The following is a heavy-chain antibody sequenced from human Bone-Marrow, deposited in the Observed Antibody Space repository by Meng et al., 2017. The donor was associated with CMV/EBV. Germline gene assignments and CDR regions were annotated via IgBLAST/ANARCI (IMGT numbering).Heavy chain of an antibody. CDR2: INSDGSST. CDR3: ARDHSRYYYDSSGYYPGAFDI. V-gene: IGHV3-74*01. J-gene: IGHJ3*02. Sequence: GGSLRLSCAASGFTFSSYWMHWVRQAPGKGLVWVSRINSDGSSTSYADSVKGRFTISRDNAKNTLYLQMNSLRAEDTAVYYCARDHSRYYYDSSGYYPGAFDIWGQGTMVTVSS. D-gene: IGHD3-22*01. CDR1: GFTFSSYW.